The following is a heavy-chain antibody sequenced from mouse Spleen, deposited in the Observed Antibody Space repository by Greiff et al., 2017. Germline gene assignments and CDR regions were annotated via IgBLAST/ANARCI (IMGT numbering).Heavy chain of an antibody. CDR1: GFTFSSYA. CDR2: ISSGGSYT. V-gene: IGHV5-9-3*01. Sequence: EVQRVESGGGLVKPGGSLKLSCAASGFTFSSYAMSWVRQTPEKRLEWVATISSGGSYTYYPDSVKGRFTISRDNAKNTLYLQMSSLRSEDTAMYYCARRISDEAMDYWGQGTSVTVSS. J-gene: IGHJ4*01. CDR3: ARRISDEAMDY.